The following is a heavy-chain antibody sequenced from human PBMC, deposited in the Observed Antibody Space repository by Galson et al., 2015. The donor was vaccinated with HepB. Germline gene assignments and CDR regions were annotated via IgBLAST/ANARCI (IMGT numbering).Heavy chain of an antibody. J-gene: IGHJ3*02. CDR2: IYSGGST. CDR1: GFTVSSNY. CDR3: ARHGVRGVIIGDAFDI. V-gene: IGHV3-66*04. D-gene: IGHD3-10*01. Sequence: SLRLSCAASGFTVSSNYMSWVRQAPGKGLEWVSVIYSGGSTYYADSVKGRFTISRDNSKNTLYLQMNSLRAEDTAVYYCARHGVRGVIIGDAFDIWSQGTMVTVSS.